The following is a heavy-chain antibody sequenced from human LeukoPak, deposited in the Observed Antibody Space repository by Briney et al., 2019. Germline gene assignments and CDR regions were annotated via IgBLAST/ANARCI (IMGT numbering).Heavy chain of an antibody. V-gene: IGHV3-21*01. J-gene: IGHJ3*02. Sequence: QTGGSLRLSCAASGFTFSSYSMNWVRQAPGKGLEWVSSISSSSSYIYYADSVKGRFTISRDNAKNSLYLQVNSLRAEDTAVYYCARASDQYDAFDIWGQGTMVTVSS. CDR2: ISSSSSYI. CDR1: GFTFSSYS. CDR3: ARASDQYDAFDI. D-gene: IGHD2-2*01.